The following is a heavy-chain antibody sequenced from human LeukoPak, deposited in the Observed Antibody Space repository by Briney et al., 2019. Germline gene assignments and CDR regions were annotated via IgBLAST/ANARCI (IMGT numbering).Heavy chain of an antibody. J-gene: IGHJ4*02. V-gene: IGHV1-2*02. Sequence: ASVKVSCKASGYTFIDYSIHWVRQAPGQGLEWMGEINPNNGDTTYAQKFQGRVTMTRDTSISTAYVEPRRLRSDDTAVYYCAREKLVAGNNFDYWGQGTLVTVSS. CDR3: AREKLVAGNNFDY. CDR1: GYTFIDYS. CDR2: INPNNGDT. D-gene: IGHD6-19*01.